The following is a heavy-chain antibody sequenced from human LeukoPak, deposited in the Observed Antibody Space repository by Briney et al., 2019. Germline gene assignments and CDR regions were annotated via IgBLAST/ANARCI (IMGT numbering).Heavy chain of an antibody. CDR1: GYTFTGYY. CDR2: INPNSGGT. CDR3: ARDRLVPAAIWAVWASDAFDI. Sequence: ASVKVSCKASGYTFTGYYMHWVRQAPGQGLEWMGWINPNSGGTNYAQKFQGRVTMTRDTSISTAYMELSRLRSDDTAVYYCARDRLVPAAIWAVWASDAFDIWGQGTMVTVSS. J-gene: IGHJ3*02. V-gene: IGHV1-2*02. D-gene: IGHD2-2*01.